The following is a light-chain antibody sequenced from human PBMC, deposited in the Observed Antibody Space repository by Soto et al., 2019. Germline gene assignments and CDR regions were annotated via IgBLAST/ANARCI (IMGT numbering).Light chain of an antibody. J-gene: IGKJ1*01. CDR2: GVS. CDR1: QTVNRNY. CDR3: QQYIDSPRT. Sequence: EIVLTQSPGTLALSLGDGATLSCRASQTVNRNYLAWYHQKPGQPPRLLIYGVSNRATGVTDRFSGGGSGTEFTLTIVSLEPDDFGTYYCQQYIDSPRTFGQGTRVEVK. V-gene: IGKV3-20*01.